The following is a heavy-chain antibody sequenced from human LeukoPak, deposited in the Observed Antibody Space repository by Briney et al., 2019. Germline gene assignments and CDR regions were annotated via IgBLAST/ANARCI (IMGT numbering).Heavy chain of an antibody. Sequence: SETLSLTCTVSGASISTYFWNWIRQPAGKGLEWVGLISASGTTNYNPSLKSRVTMPVDTSKNQFSLNLSSMTAADTAVYYCMSALGTWGQGTLVTVSS. CDR2: ISASGTT. D-gene: IGHD1-26*01. CDR3: MSALGT. J-gene: IGHJ5*02. V-gene: IGHV4-4*07. CDR1: GASISTYF.